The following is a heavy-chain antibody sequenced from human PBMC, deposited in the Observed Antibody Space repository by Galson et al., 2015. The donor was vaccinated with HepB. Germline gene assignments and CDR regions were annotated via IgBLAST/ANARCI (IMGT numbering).Heavy chain of an antibody. D-gene: IGHD6-13*01. CDR3: ARTDISYSISATGIRYFDN. V-gene: IGHV1-18*01. J-gene: IGHJ4*02. CDR2: ISTSVYNM. CDR1: GYTFSRFA. Sequence: SVKVSCKASGYTFSRFAITWVRQAPGQGLEWMGWISTSVYNMHYAQQFQDRITMTTDASTSTVYMDLRSLRYDDTAVYFCARTDISYSISATGIRYFDNWGQGTLVTVSS.